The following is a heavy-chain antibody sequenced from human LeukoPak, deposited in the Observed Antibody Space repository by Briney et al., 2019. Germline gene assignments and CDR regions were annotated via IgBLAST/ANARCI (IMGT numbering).Heavy chain of an antibody. J-gene: IGHJ5*02. CDR3: ARLLVATPGVDP. V-gene: IGHV3-48*03. D-gene: IGHD5-12*01. CDR1: GFTFSSYE. CDR2: ISSSGTTI. Sequence: GGSLRLSCAASGFTFSSYEMHWVRQAPGKGLEWVADISSSGTTIYYADSVKGRFTISRDNAKDSLYLQMNSLRAEDTAVYYCARLLVATPGVDPWGQGTLVTVSS.